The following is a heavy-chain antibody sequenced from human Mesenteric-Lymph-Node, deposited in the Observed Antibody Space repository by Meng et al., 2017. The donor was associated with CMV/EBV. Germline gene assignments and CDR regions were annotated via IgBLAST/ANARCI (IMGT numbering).Heavy chain of an antibody. CDR1: GDSISNSPYY. D-gene: IGHD3-22*01. CDR3: ARRGNYDSDYSEY. Sequence: QLPLQRSGPGLVNPSETLSLSCIVSGDSISNSPYYWTWIRQPPGKGLEWIGSVHHSGTTYYNPSLKGRLTISVDTSANLFSLRLTTVTAADTATYYCARRGNYDSDYSEYWGQGTLVTVSS. V-gene: IGHV4-39*01. J-gene: IGHJ4*02. CDR2: VHHSGTT.